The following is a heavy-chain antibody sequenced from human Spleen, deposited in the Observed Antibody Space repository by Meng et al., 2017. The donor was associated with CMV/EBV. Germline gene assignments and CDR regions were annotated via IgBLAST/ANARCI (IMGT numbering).Heavy chain of an antibody. CDR2: IIPIFGTA. CDR1: GGTFSSYA. J-gene: IGHJ5*02. D-gene: IGHD6-6*01. Sequence: SVKVSCKASGGTFSSYAISWVRQAPGQGLEWMGGIIPIFGTANYAQKLQGRVIMTTDTSTSTAYMELRSLRSDDTAVYYCARGSIAENWFDPWGQGTLVTVSS. V-gene: IGHV1-69*05. CDR3: ARGSIAENWFDP.